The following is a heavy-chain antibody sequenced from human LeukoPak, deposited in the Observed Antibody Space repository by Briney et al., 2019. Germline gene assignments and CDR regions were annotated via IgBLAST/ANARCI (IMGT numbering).Heavy chain of an antibody. D-gene: IGHD4-17*01. Sequence: GGCLRLSCAASGFTFSSYAMSWVRQAPGKGLEWVSAISGSGGSTYYADSVKGRFTISRDNSKNTLYLQMNSLRAQDTAVYYCAKGRCLQYHFPPLDYWGQGTLVTVSS. V-gene: IGHV3-23*01. CDR3: AKGRCLQYHFPPLDY. J-gene: IGHJ4*02. CDR1: GFTFSSYA. CDR2: ISGSGGST.